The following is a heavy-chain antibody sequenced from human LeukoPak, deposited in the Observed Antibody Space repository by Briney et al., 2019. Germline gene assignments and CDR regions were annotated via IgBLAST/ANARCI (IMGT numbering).Heavy chain of an antibody. Sequence: SETLSLSCTVSGASTSHFYWNWIRQPPGKGLEWIGYMHNSGSSKHSPSLKSRVTISIDTSKNQFSLQLTSVTAADTAMYFCARAAEWLRNAFDIWGQGTMVSVSS. V-gene: IGHV4-59*01. CDR2: MHNSGSS. CDR1: GASTSHFY. J-gene: IGHJ3*02. D-gene: IGHD5-12*01. CDR3: ARAAEWLRNAFDI.